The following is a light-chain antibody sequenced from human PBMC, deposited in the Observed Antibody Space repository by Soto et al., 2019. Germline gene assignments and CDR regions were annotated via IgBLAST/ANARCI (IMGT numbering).Light chain of an antibody. J-gene: IGKJ4*01. CDR2: DAS. CDR1: QSVGNV. V-gene: IGKV3-11*01. CDR3: QQRDDWPLT. Sequence: EIVLTQSPATLSLSPGERANLSCSASQSVGNVLAWYQQIPGQAPRLLIDDASSRATGIPARFSGSGSGTDFTLNISSLELEDFAVDYCQQRDDWPLTFGGGTKVYIK.